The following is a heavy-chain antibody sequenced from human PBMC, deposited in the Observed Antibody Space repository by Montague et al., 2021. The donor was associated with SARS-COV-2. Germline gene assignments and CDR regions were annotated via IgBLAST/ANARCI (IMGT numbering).Heavy chain of an antibody. CDR2: IYYSGST. V-gene: IGHV4-31*03. D-gene: IGHD2-2*01. CDR1: GGSISSGGYY. J-gene: IGHJ4*02. Sequence: TLSLTPTLSGGSISSGGYYWSWIRQHPGKGLEWIGYIYYSGSTYYNPSLKSRVTISVDTSKNQFSLKLSSVTAADTAVYYCARTPAVYVVVVPAARGHFDYWGQGTLVTVSS. CDR3: ARTPAVYVVVVPAARGHFDY.